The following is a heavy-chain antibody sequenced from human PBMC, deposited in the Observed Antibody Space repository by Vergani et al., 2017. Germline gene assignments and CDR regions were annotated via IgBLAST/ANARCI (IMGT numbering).Heavy chain of an antibody. D-gene: IGHD1-26*01. Sequence: EVQLVESGGGLVQPGRSLRLSCTASGFTFGDYAMSWFRQAPGEGLEWVGFIRSKAYGGTTEYAASVKGRFTISRDDSKSIAYLQMNSLKTEDTAVYYCTRVRGIGSGSYLKYGIDYWGQGTLVTVSS. CDR1: GFTFGDYA. J-gene: IGHJ4*02. V-gene: IGHV3-49*03. CDR2: IRSKAYGGTT. CDR3: TRVRGIGSGSYLKYGIDY.